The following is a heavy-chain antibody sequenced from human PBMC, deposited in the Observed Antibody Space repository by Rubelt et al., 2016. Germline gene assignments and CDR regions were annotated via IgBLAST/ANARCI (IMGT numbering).Heavy chain of an antibody. D-gene: IGHD3-3*01. V-gene: IGHV4-31*02. J-gene: IGHJ4*02. CDR2: IYYSGST. Sequence: GKGLEWIGYIYYSGSTYYNPSLKSRVTISVDTSKNQFSLKLSSVTAADTAVYYCATSRRLEWYFDYWGQGTLVTVSS. CDR3: ATSRRLEWYFDY.